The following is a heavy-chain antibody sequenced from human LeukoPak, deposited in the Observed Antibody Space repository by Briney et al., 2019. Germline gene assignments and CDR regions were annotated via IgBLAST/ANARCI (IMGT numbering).Heavy chain of an antibody. J-gene: IGHJ4*02. Sequence: GGSLRLSCAASGFTVSSTYMSWVRQAPEKGLEWVSGISWNSDSKDYADSVKGRFTISRDNAKNSLFLQVNSLRTEDTALYYCARSVELVRGYFDFWGQGTLVTVSS. V-gene: IGHV3-9*01. D-gene: IGHD1-1*01. CDR2: ISWNSDSK. CDR1: GFTVSSTY. CDR3: ARSVELVRGYFDF.